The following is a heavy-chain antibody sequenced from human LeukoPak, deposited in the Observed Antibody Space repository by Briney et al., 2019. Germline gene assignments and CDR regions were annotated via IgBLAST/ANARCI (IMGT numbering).Heavy chain of an antibody. Sequence: PGGSLRLSCSASGFTFSSYAMSWVRQAPGKGLEGVSVISDSGGSTDYADSVKGRFTSSRYNSKNTLELQITSLRAEDTAVYYCAKLPGGSYPYYFDYWGQGTLVTVSS. D-gene: IGHD3-16*01. CDR2: ISDSGGST. CDR3: AKLPGGSYPYYFDY. CDR1: GFTFSSYA. J-gene: IGHJ4*02. V-gene: IGHV3-23*01.